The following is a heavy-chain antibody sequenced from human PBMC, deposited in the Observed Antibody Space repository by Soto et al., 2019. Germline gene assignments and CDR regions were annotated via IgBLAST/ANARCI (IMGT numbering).Heavy chain of an antibody. CDR3: ARGCGCEKSAY. J-gene: IGHJ4*02. D-gene: IGHD5-12*01. Sequence: CYSSRISKTTGKGLEWIGEINHSGSTNYNPSLKSRVTISVDTSKNQFSLKLSSVTAADTAVYYCARGCGCEKSAYWGQGTLV. V-gene: IGHV4-34*01. CDR2: INHSGST. CDR1: CY.